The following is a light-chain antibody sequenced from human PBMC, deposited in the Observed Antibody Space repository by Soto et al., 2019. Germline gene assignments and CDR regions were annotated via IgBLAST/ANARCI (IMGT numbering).Light chain of an antibody. CDR2: EVK. J-gene: IGLJ1*01. CDR3: QSYDSSNLYV. Sequence: QSALTQPASVSGSPGQAITVSCTGTSSDVGAYHYVSWYQHHPGKAPKLIIYEVKNRPSGVSNRFSGSKSGNTASLTISGLQSEDEADYYCQSYDSSNLYVFGTGTKLTVL. CDR1: SSDVGAYHY. V-gene: IGLV2-14*01.